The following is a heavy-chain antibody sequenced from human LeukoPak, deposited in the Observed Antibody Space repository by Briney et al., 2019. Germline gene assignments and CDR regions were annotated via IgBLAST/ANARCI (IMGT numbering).Heavy chain of an antibody. V-gene: IGHV4-39*01. CDR3: ARVLIRHIAAALTYYFDY. CDR2: IYYSGST. CDR1: GGSISSSSYY. D-gene: IGHD6-13*01. Sequence: SETLSLTCTVSGGSISSSSYYWGWIRQPPGKGLEWIGSIYYSGSTYYNPSLKSRVTISVDTSKNQFSLKLSSVTAADTAVYYCARVLIRHIAAALTYYFDYWGQGTLVTVSS. J-gene: IGHJ4*02.